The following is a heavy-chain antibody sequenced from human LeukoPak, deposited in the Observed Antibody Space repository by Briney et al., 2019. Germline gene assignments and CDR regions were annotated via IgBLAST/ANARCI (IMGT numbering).Heavy chain of an antibody. D-gene: IGHD6-19*01. CDR1: GFTFSGSA. V-gene: IGHV3-73*01. Sequence: GGSLRLSCAASGFTFSGSAMHWVRQASGKGLEWVGRIRSKANSYATAYAASVKGRFTISRDDSKNTLYLQMNSLRAEDTAVYYCAKDGSSGWYLYYFDYWGQGTLVTVSS. CDR2: IRSKANSYAT. CDR3: AKDGSSGWYLYYFDY. J-gene: IGHJ4*02.